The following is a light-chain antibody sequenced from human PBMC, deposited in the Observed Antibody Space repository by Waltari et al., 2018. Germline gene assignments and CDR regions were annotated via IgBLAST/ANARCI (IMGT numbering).Light chain of an antibody. Sequence: DIQLTQSPSSLSASVGDRVSITCRASQVITNSLAWYQQKPGIAPKLLLYATSRLESGVPSRFSGSESGTDYTLTINSLQPEDFATYYCQQYYSSLPYTFGQGTKLEIK. CDR1: QVITNS. V-gene: IGKV1-NL1*01. J-gene: IGKJ2*01. CDR2: ATS. CDR3: QQYYSSLPYT.